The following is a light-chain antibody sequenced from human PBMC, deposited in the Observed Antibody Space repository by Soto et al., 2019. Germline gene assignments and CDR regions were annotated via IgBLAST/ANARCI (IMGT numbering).Light chain of an antibody. Sequence: EIVLTQSPGTLSLSPGERATLSCRASQSVSSNYLAWYQQKPGQAPRLLMYDASSRATGIPDRFSGSGSGTDFTLTISRLEPEDFAVYYCQQYSSSRTSGQRTKVDI. J-gene: IGKJ1*01. CDR2: DAS. CDR3: QQYSSSRT. CDR1: QSVSSNY. V-gene: IGKV3-20*01.